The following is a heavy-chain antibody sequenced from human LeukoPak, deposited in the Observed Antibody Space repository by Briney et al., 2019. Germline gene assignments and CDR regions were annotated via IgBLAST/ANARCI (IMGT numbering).Heavy chain of an antibody. CDR2: IDYSGNT. J-gene: IGHJ2*01. Sequence: SETLSLTCTVSGVSISTYYWTWIRQPPEKGLEWIGNIDYSGNTKYNPSLKSRVTISVDASKNQFSLKLRSVTAADSAVYYCARRGHRSGSARGWYFDLWGRGTLVTVSS. D-gene: IGHD6-19*01. V-gene: IGHV4-59*08. CDR1: GVSISTYY. CDR3: ARRGHRSGSARGWYFDL.